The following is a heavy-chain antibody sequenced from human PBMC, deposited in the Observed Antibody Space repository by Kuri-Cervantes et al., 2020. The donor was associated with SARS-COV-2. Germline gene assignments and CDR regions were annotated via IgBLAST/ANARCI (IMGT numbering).Heavy chain of an antibody. CDR2: IYHSGST. D-gene: IGHD2-2*01. J-gene: IGHJ5*02. CDR1: YSISSGYY. Sequence: SETLSLTCYSISSGYYWGWLRQPPGKGLEWIGNIYHSGSTYYNPSLKSRVTISVDTPKNQFSLKLSSVTAADTAVYYCARDPGGLGYCSSTSCYAAGWFDPWGQGTLVTVSS. CDR3: ARDPGGLGYCSSTSCYAAGWFDP. V-gene: IGHV4-38-2*02.